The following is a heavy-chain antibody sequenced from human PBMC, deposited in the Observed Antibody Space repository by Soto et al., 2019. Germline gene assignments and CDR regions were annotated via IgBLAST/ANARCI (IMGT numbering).Heavy chain of an antibody. V-gene: IGHV1-69*01. CDR2: IAPVLRTT. J-gene: IGHJ4*02. Sequence: QVQLVQSGTEVKKPGSSVKVSCKAPGGTLNYYAIIWVRQAPGQGLEWVGGIAPVLRTTSYAQKFRDRVKINEDASTSTVFMELSSLRSDDTGVYYCARATLVTFQADYWGQGTLVTVSS. D-gene: IGHD3-16*01. CDR3: ARATLVTFQADY. CDR1: GGTLNYYA.